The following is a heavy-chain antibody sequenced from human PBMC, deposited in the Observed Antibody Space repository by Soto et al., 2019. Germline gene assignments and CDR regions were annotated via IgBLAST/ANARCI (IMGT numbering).Heavy chain of an antibody. J-gene: IGHJ4*02. CDR1: GDSVSSNSAA. CDR3: AKLAGREGSDS. CDR2: TYYRSKWYN. Sequence: QVQLQQSGPGLVKPSQTLSLTCAISGDSVSSNSAAWNWIRQSPSGGLEWLGRTYYRSKWYNEYAVSMKSRITINPDTSKNQFSLQLNSVTPADTAVYYCAKLAGREGSDSWGQGTLVTVSS. D-gene: IGHD6-19*01. V-gene: IGHV6-1*01.